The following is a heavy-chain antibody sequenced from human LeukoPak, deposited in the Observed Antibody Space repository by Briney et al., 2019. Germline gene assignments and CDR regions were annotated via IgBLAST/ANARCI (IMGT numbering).Heavy chain of an antibody. CDR1: GFTFSSYA. D-gene: IGHD6-13*01. CDR3: AKAFRSSSWLRRTPAFTAVGY. Sequence: GGSLRLSCAASGFTFSSYAMSWVRQAPGKGLEWVSAISGSGGSTYYADSVKGRFTISRDNSKNTLYLQMNSLRAEDTAVYYCAKAFRSSSWLRRTPAFTAVGYWGQGTLVTVSS. V-gene: IGHV3-23*01. CDR2: ISGSGGST. J-gene: IGHJ4*02.